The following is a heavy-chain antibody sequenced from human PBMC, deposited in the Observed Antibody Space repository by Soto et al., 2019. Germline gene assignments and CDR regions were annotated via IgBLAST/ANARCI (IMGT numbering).Heavy chain of an antibody. CDR1: GFTFSSYA. D-gene: IGHD1-26*01. V-gene: IGHV3-23*01. Sequence: EVQLLESGGGLVQPGGSLRLSCAASGFTFSSYAMSWVRQAPGKGLEWVSAISGSGGSTYYADSVKGRFTISRDTSKNTLYLQMNSLRAEDTAVYYCAKWRHGGSRCYDYWGQGTLVTVSS. CDR2: ISGSGGST. J-gene: IGHJ4*02. CDR3: AKWRHGGSRCYDY.